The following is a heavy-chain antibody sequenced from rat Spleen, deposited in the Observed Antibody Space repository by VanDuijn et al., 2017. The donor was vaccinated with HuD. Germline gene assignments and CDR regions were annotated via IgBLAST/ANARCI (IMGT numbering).Heavy chain of an antibody. J-gene: IGHJ2*01. CDR3: ARVGYSSYIRYFDY. CDR2: IWTGGTT. CDR1: GFSLTSNG. V-gene: IGHV2-4*01. D-gene: IGHD1-2*01. Sequence: QVHLKESGPGLVQSSQTLSLTCTVSGFSLTSNGVSWVRQPPGKGLEWMGVIWTGGTTAYNSLLKSRLSISRDTSKSQVFLKMNSLQTEDTATYYCARVGYSSYIRYFDYWGQGVMVTVSS.